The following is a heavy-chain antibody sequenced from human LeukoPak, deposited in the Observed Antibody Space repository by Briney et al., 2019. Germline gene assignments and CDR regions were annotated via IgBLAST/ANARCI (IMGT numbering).Heavy chain of an antibody. CDR3: AKVRVGTAHFDY. V-gene: IGHV3-30-3*01. J-gene: IGHJ4*02. CDR1: GFTFSSYA. D-gene: IGHD2-15*01. Sequence: PGGSLRLSCAASGFTFSSYATHWVRQAPGKGLEWVAVISYDGSNKYYADSVKGRFTISRDNSKNTLYLQMNSLRPEDTAVYYCAKVRVGTAHFDYWGQGTLVTVSS. CDR2: ISYDGSNK.